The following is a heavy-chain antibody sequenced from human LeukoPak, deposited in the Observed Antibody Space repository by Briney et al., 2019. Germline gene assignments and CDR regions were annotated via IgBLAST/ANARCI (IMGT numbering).Heavy chain of an antibody. Sequence: GGSLRLSCAASGFTFDDYGMSWVRQAPGKGLEWVSGINWNGGSTGYADSVKGRFTISRDNSKNTLYLQMNSLRAEDTAVYYCARDSQPISPYYYMDVWGKGTTVTVSS. CDR2: INWNGGST. D-gene: IGHD2-2*02. J-gene: IGHJ6*03. CDR3: ARDSQPISPYYYMDV. CDR1: GFTFDDYG. V-gene: IGHV3-20*04.